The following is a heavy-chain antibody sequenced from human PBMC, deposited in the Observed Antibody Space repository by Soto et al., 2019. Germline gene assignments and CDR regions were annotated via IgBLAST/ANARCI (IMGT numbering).Heavy chain of an antibody. D-gene: IGHD1-26*01. J-gene: IGHJ5*02. CDR3: ARESGSPWRWFDP. V-gene: IGHV6-1*01. CDR1: GDSVSSNSAA. CDR2: TYYRSKWYN. Sequence: SQTLSLTCAISGDSVSSNSAAWSWIRQSPSRGLEWLGRTYYRSKWYNDYAVSVKSRITINPDTSKNQFSLQLNSVTPEDTAVYYCARESGSPWRWFDPWGQGTLVTVSS.